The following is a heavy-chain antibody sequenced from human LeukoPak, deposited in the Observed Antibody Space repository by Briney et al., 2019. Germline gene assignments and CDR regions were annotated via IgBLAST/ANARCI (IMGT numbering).Heavy chain of an antibody. J-gene: IGHJ6*03. CDR2: IYYSGST. V-gene: IGHV4-30-4*08. Sequence: PSETLSLTCTVSGGSISSGDYYRSWIRQPPGKGLEWIGYIYYSGSTYYNPSLKSRGTISVDTSKNQFSLKLSSVTAADTAVYYCARVGHYCYMDVWGKGTTVTVSS. CDR1: GGSISSGDYY. CDR3: ARVGHYCYMDV.